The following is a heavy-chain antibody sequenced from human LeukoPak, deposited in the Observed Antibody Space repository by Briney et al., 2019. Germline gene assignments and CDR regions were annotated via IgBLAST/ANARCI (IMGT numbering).Heavy chain of an antibody. Sequence: GASVKVSCKASGYTFTGYYMHWVRQAPGQGLEWMGWINPNSGGTNYAQKFQGWVTMTRDTSISTAYMELSRLRSDDTAVYYCARDRLRRNYHYDILTGPTHDDPGLDFDYWGQGTLVTVSS. D-gene: IGHD3-9*01. CDR1: GYTFTGYY. V-gene: IGHV1-2*04. CDR2: INPNSGGT. CDR3: ARDRLRRNYHYDILTGPTHDDPGLDFDY. J-gene: IGHJ4*02.